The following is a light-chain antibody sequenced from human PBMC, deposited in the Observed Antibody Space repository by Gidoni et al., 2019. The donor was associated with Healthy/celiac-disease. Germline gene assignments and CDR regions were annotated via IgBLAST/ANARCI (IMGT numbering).Light chain of an antibody. CDR2: GNS. V-gene: IGLV1-40*01. J-gene: IGLJ2*01. CDR1: SSNIGAGYD. CDR3: QSYDSSLSGSVV. Sequence: QSVLTQPPPVSGAPGPRVTISCTGSSSNIGAGYDVHWYQQLPGTAPKLLIYGNSNRPSGVPDRFSGSKSGTSASLAITGLQAEDEADYYFQSYDSSLSGSVVFGGGTKLTVL.